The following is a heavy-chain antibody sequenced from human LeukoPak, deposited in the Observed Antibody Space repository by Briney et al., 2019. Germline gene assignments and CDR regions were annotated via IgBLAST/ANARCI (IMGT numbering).Heavy chain of an antibody. V-gene: IGHV1-2*02. J-gene: IGHJ4*02. Sequence: ASVKVSCKASGYRFTSYYMHWVRQAPGQGLEWMGWINLNSGGTNDAQKFQGRVTMTRDTSISTAYMELSRLRSDDTAVYYCATKQWLVSPIDYWGQGTLVTVSS. CDR2: INLNSGGT. CDR1: GYRFTSYY. D-gene: IGHD6-19*01. CDR3: ATKQWLVSPIDY.